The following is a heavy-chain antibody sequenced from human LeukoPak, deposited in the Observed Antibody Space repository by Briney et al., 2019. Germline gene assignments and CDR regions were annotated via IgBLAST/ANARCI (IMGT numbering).Heavy chain of an antibody. V-gene: IGHV3-23*01. Sequence: GGSLRLSCAASGFTFSSYAMSWVRQAPGKGLEWVCGIVVSILVSGDTTYYSDSVKGRFTFSRDRFKNTLYLQMNSLRDEDTALNYCAGGGHYHYYPGSGLNLISFDYWGQGTLVTVSS. CDR3: AGGGHYHYYPGSGLNLISFDY. D-gene: IGHD3-22*01. CDR1: GFTFSSYA. CDR2: IVVSILVSGDTT. J-gene: IGHJ4*02.